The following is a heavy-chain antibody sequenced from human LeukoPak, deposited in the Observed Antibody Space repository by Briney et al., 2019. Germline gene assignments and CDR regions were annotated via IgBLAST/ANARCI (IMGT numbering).Heavy chain of an antibody. V-gene: IGHV4-59*03. CDR3: TQGAGWLIDY. CDR2: VHNSGST. CDR1: GDSISSYY. Sequence: SETLSLTCTVSGDSISSYYWSWVRQPPGRGLEWIGYVHNSGSTTYNPSLKSRGTIVLDTSRNQFSLRPSSVTAADTAVYYCTQGAGWLIDYWGQGILVSVSS. J-gene: IGHJ4*02. D-gene: IGHD3-16*01.